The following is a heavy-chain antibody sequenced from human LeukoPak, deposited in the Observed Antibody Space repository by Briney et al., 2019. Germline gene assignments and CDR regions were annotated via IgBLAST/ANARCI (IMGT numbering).Heavy chain of an antibody. CDR2: IYSGGST. V-gene: IGHV3-66*01. Sequence: GGSLRLSCAASGFTFSSYAMSWVRQAPGKGLEWVSVIYSGGSTSYADSVKGRFTISRDNSRNTVSLQMNTLRAEDTAVYYCAELGITMIGGVWGKGTTVTISS. CDR1: GFTFSSYA. D-gene: IGHD3-10*02. J-gene: IGHJ6*04. CDR3: AELGITMIGGV.